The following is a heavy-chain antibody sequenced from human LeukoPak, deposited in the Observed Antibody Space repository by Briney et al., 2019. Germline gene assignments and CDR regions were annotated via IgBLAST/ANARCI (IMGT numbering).Heavy chain of an antibody. V-gene: IGHV3-74*01. J-gene: IGHJ3*02. CDR2: INSDGSST. D-gene: IGHD6-13*01. CDR3: ARPAYSSSWYDAFDI. Sequence: PGGSLRLSCAASGFTFSSYWMHWVRQAPGKGLVWVSRINSDGSSTSYADSVKGRFTISRDNAKNTLYLQMNSLRAEDTAVYYCARPAYSSSWYDAFDIWGQGTMVTVSS. CDR1: GFTFSSYW.